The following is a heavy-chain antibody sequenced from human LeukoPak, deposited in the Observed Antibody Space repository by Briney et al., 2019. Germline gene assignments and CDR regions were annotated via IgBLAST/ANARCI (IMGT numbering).Heavy chain of an antibody. CDR2: MNPNSGNT. CDR1: GYTFTSYG. D-gene: IGHD2-15*01. CDR3: ARAGGYCGRISCPYYFDY. Sequence: ASVKVSCKASGYTFTSYGINWVRQATGQGLEWMGWMNPNSGNTGYAQKFQGRVTMTRNTSISTAYMELSSLRSEDTAVYYCARAGGYCGRISCPYYFDYWGQGSLVAVSS. J-gene: IGHJ4*02. V-gene: IGHV1-8*02.